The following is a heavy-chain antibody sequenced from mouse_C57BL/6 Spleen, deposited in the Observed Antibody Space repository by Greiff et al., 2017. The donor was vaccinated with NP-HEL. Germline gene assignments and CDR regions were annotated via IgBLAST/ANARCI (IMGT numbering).Heavy chain of an antibody. D-gene: IGHD4-1*01. CDR1: GYAFSSSW. CDR2: IYPGDGDT. CDR3: ARGDWDEPFDY. V-gene: IGHV1-82*01. Sequence: QVQLQQSGPELVKPGASVKISCKASGYAFSSSWMNWVKQRPGKGLEWIGRIYPGDGDTNYNGKFKGKATLTADKSSSTAYMQLSSLTSEDSAVYFCARGDWDEPFDYWGQGTTLTVSS. J-gene: IGHJ2*01.